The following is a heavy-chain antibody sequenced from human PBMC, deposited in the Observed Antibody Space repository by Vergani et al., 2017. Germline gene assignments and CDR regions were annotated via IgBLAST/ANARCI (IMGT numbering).Heavy chain of an antibody. Sequence: DVHLAESGGGFFQPGGSLRLSCAASGFTFTNYGMHWVRQAPGKGLEWVSYISSSSSTIYYADSVKGRFTISRDNAKNSLYLQMNSLRAEDTAVYYCARAGINYYDSSGYYNFDDWGQGTLVTVSS. CDR3: ARAGINYYDSSGYYNFDD. CDR1: GFTFTNYG. D-gene: IGHD3-22*01. V-gene: IGHV3-48*01. J-gene: IGHJ4*02. CDR2: ISSSSSTI.